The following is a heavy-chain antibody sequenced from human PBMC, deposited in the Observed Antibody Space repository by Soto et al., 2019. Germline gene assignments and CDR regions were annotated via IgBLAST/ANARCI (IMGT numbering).Heavy chain of an antibody. V-gene: IGHV3-23*01. CDR3: AKDASSGITSFDL. D-gene: IGHD3-3*01. CDR2: ISGSGGST. Sequence: GGSLRLSCAASGFTFSIYAMSWVRHAPGKGLEWVSTISGSGGSTYYADSVKGRFTISRDNSKNTLYLQMNSLRAEDTALYYCAKDASSGITSFDLWGRGTLVTVSS. CDR1: GFTFSIYA. J-gene: IGHJ2*01.